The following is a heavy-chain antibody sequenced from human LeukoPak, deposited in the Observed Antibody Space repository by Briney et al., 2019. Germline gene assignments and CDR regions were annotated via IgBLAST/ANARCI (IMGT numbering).Heavy chain of an antibody. D-gene: IGHD3-22*01. CDR2: IYTSGST. Sequence: SETLPLTCTVSGGSISNYYWSWIRQSAGKGLEWIGRIYTSGSTNYNPSLKSRFSMSVDTSKNQFSLRLTSVTAADTAVYYCARESGYYYDTSGCTFDYWGQGILVTVSS. V-gene: IGHV4-4*07. CDR3: ARESGYYYDTSGCTFDY. CDR1: GGSISNYY. J-gene: IGHJ4*02.